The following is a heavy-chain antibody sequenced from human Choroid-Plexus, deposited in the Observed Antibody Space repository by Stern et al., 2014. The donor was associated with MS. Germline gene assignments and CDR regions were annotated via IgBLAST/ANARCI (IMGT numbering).Heavy chain of an antibody. J-gene: IGHJ5*02. Sequence: VQLVESGGGVVQPGRPLRLSCVASGFTLGSCAMHWVRQAPGKGLGWVAGVSYDGNNKYYADSVKGRFTISRDNSQNTLYMQMSSLRPEDTAVYYCAKDRQYLTYFFDHWGQGSLVTVSS. V-gene: IGHV3-30*18. D-gene: IGHD2/OR15-2a*01. CDR2: VSYDGNNK. CDR3: AKDRQYLTYFFDH. CDR1: GFTLGSCA.